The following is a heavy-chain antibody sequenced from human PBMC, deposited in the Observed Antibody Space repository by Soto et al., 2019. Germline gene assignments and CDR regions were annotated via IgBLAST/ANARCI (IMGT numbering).Heavy chain of an antibody. CDR2: INHSGST. CDR3: AQGFGYSSSWYAGAFDI. CDR1: GGSFSGYY. V-gene: IGHV4-34*01. D-gene: IGHD6-13*01. Sequence: PSETLSLTCAVYGGSFSGYYWSWIRQPPGKGLEWIGEINHSGSTNYNPSLKSRVTISVDTSKNQFSLKLSSVTAADTAVYYCAQGFGYSSSWYAGAFDIWGQGTMVTVSS. J-gene: IGHJ3*02.